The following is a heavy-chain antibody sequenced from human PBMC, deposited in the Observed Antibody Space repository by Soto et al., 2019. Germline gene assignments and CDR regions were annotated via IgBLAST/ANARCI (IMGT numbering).Heavy chain of an antibody. J-gene: IGHJ4*02. CDR3: ARDGYGSSFDY. V-gene: IGHV1-18*01. CDR1: GYTFINYG. CDR2: ISVYNGHT. Sequence: QIQLVQSGDEVKKPGASVKVSCKASGYTFINYGISWVRQAPGQGLEWMGWISVYNGHTKDAQNFQDRVTMTTDTATTTAYRELRSLRADDTAVYYCARDGYGSSFDYWGQGSLVTVSS. D-gene: IGHD6-13*01.